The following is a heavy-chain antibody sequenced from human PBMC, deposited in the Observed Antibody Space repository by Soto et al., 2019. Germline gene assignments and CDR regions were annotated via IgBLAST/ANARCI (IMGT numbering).Heavy chain of an antibody. CDR1: GYTFTSYD. J-gene: IGHJ3*02. CDR3: AREPRFGPYNWNDEGEAFDI. CDR2: MNPNSGNT. D-gene: IGHD1-1*01. Sequence: ASVKVSCKASGYTFTSYDINWVRQATGQGLEWMGWMNPNSGNTGYAQKLQGRVTMTTDTSTSTAYMELRSLRSDDTAVYYFAREPRFGPYNWNDEGEAFDIWGQGTMVTVSS. V-gene: IGHV1-8*01.